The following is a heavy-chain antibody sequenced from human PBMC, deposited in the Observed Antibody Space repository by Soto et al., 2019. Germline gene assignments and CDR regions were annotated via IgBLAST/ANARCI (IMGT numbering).Heavy chain of an antibody. V-gene: IGHV1-69*01. CDR1: GGTFSSYA. Sequence: QVQLVQSGAEVKKPGSSVNVSCKASGGTFSSYAISWLRQAPGQGPEWMGGVVPILETTIYAQKFLGRMTITADESTTTVFMELSGLTSEDTAVYYCAKDGGRDGYSLPILYFAMDVWGPGTTVTVSS. CDR3: AKDGGRDGYSLPILYFAMDV. CDR2: VVPILETT. J-gene: IGHJ6*02. D-gene: IGHD4-4*01.